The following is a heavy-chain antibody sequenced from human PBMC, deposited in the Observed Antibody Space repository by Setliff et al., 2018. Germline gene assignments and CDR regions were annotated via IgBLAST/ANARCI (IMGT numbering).Heavy chain of an antibody. Sequence: SETLSLTCTVSGGSISSGDYYWSWIRQPPGKGLEWIGYIYYSGSTYYNPSLKSRVTIXXXTSKXXXXXXXXXXXXXXTXXXXCARVMGGSYGFSWFDPWGHGTLVTDSS. CDR2: IYYSGST. D-gene: IGHD1-26*01. J-gene: IGHJ5*02. CDR1: GGSISSGDYY. V-gene: IGHV4-30-4*02. CDR3: ARVMGGSYGFSWFDP.